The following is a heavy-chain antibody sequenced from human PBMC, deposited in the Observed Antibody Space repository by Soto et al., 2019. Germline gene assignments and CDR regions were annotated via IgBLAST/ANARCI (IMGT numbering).Heavy chain of an antibody. CDR2: IHHGGST. D-gene: IGHD5-12*01. Sequence: QVQLQESGPGLVRPAGTLSLTCEVSRASISNDNWWSWVRQSPGKGLEWIGEIHHGGSTNYNPSFESRATISVDKAKNQFLLKMNSVTAADTAVYYCADNGYYSCDHWGRGILVTVSS. CDR1: RASISNDNW. CDR3: ADNGYYSCDH. V-gene: IGHV4-4*02. J-gene: IGHJ4*02.